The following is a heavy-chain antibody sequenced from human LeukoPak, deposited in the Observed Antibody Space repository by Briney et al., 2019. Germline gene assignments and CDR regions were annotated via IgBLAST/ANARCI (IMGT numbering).Heavy chain of an antibody. CDR1: GGSISSYY. CDR2: IYISGST. J-gene: IGHJ6*03. V-gene: IGHV4-4*07. CDR3: ARVRLKVQRITMIVVVNYYYYYYMDV. D-gene: IGHD3-22*01. Sequence: SETLSLTCTVSGGSISSYYWSWIRQPAGKGLEWIGRIYISGSTNYNPSLKSRVTISVDTSKNQFSLKLSSVTAADTAVYYCARVRLKVQRITMIVVVNYYYYYYMDVWGKGTTVTVSS.